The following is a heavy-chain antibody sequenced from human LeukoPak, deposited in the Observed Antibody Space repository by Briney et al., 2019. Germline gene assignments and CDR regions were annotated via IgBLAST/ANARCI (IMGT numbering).Heavy chain of an antibody. CDR1: GFTFSSYG. V-gene: IGHV3-30*03. CDR3: AAPDGSGWFADY. CDR2: ISYDGSNK. D-gene: IGHD6-19*01. Sequence: GRSLRLSCAASGFTFSSYGMHWVRQAPGKGLEWVAVISYDGSNKYYADSVKGRFTISRDNSKSTLYLQMNSLRAEDTAVYYCAAPDGSGWFADYWGQGTLVTVSS. J-gene: IGHJ4*02.